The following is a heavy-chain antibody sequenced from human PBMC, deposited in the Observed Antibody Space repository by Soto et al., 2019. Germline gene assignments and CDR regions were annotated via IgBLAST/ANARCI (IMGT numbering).Heavy chain of an antibody. J-gene: IGHJ4*02. CDR2: INHSGST. Sequence: SETLSLTCAVYGGSFSGYYWSWIRQPPGKGLEWIGEINHSGSTNYNPSLKSRVTISVDTSKNQFSLKLSSVTAADTAVYYCARRDSSSWLIWGQGTLVTVSS. CDR3: ARRDSSSWLI. CDR1: GGSFSGYY. V-gene: IGHV4-34*01. D-gene: IGHD6-13*01.